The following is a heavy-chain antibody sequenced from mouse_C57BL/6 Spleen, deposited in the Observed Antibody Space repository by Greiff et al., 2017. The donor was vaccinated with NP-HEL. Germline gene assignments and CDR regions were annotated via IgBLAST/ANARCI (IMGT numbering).Heavy chain of an antibody. Sequence: VKLMESGAELVRPGASVTLSCKASGYTFTDYEMHWVKQTPVHGLEWIGAIDPETGGTAYNQKFKGKAILTADKSSSTAYMELRSLTSEDSAVYYCTRKGGYYDCWGQGTTLTVSS. CDR1: GYTFTDYE. CDR3: TRKGGYYDC. V-gene: IGHV1-15*01. J-gene: IGHJ2*01. CDR2: IDPETGGT. D-gene: IGHD2-3*01.